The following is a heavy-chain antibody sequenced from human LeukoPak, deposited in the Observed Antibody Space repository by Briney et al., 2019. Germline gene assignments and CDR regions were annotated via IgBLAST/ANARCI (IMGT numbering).Heavy chain of an antibody. CDR3: AREGHYYDGSGYYWFDA. D-gene: IGHD3-22*01. CDR1: GDSISSSSYY. J-gene: IGHJ5*02. Sequence: SSETLSLTCTVSGDSISSSSYYWGWIRQPPGKPLEWIGSIFYSGSTYYNTPLKSRVTISVDTSKNQFSLKLSSVTAADTAVYYCAREGHYYDGSGYYWFDAWGQGTLVTVSS. V-gene: IGHV4-39*07. CDR2: IFYSGST.